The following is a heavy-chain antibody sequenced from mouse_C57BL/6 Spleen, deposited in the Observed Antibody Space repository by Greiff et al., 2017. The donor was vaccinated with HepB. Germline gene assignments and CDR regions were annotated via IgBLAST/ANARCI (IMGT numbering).Heavy chain of an antibody. D-gene: IGHD3-1*01. CDR3: ARFRGLDYFDY. V-gene: IGHV1-64*01. CDR1: GYTFTSYW. CDR2: IHPNSGST. J-gene: IGHJ2*01. Sequence: VQLQQPGAELVKPGASVKLSCKASGYTFTSYWMHWVKQRPGQGLEWIGMIHPNSGSTNYNEKFKSKATLTVDKSSSTAYMQLSSLTSEDSAVYYCARFRGLDYFDYWGQGTTLTVSS.